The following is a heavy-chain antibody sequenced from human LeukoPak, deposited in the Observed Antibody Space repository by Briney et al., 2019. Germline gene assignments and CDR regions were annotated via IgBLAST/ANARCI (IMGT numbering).Heavy chain of an antibody. CDR1: GFNFGGYS. J-gene: IGHJ3*02. CDR2: ISSSSTYI. V-gene: IGHV3-21*01. CDR3: AIVPSRDGAFDI. Sequence: PGGSLRLSCAASGFNFGGYSMNWVRQAPGKGLEWVSSISSSSTYIYYADSVKGRFTISRDNAKNSLYLQMNSLRAEDTAVFYCAIVPSRDGAFDIWGQGTMVTVSS. D-gene: IGHD2-2*01.